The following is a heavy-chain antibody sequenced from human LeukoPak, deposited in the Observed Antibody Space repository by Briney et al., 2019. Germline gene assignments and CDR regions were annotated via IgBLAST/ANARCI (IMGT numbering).Heavy chain of an antibody. CDR3: ARHSLGYCSSTSCEDDAFDI. J-gene: IGHJ3*02. Sequence: SVKVSCKASGGTFSSYAISWVRQAPGQGLEWMGGIIPIFGTANYAQKFQGGVTITAEESTSTAYMEMSSLRSEDTVVYYCARHSLGYCSSTSCEDDAFDIWGQGTMVTVSS. D-gene: IGHD2-2*01. V-gene: IGHV1-69*13. CDR2: IIPIFGTA. CDR1: GGTFSSYA.